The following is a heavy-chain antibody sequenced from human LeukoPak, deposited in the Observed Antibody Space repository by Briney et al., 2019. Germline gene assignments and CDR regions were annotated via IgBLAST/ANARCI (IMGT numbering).Heavy chain of an antibody. Sequence: GEALKISCKGSGYSFTSYWIDWVRQMPGKGLEWMGIIYPGDSDTTYSPSFQCRRTIAADKSISTAYLQWSSLKASDTAMYYCARGFVAGDYYYYYGMDVWGQGTTVTVSS. J-gene: IGHJ6*02. CDR2: IYPGDSDT. CDR1: GYSFTSYW. CDR3: ARGFVAGDYYYYYGMDV. D-gene: IGHD6-19*01. V-gene: IGHV5-51*01.